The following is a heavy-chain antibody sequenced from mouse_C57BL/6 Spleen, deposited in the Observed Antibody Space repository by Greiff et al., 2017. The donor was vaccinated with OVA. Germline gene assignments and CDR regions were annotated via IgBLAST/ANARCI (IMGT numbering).Heavy chain of an antibody. CDR2: IYPGCGST. CDR3: AKGSEYFDY. CDR1: GYTFTSYW. Sequence: VQLQQPGAELVKPGASVKMSCKASGYTFTSYWITWVKQRPGQGLEWIGDIYPGCGSTYYNEKLKSKATLTVDTSSRTAYMQLSSLTSEDSAVYYCAKGSEYFDYWGQGTTLTVSS. V-gene: IGHV1-55*01. J-gene: IGHJ2*01.